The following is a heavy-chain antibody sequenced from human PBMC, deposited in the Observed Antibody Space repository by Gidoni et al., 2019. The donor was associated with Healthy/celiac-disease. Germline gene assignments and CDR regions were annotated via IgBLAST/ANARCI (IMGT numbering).Heavy chain of an antibody. CDR2: INHSGST. J-gene: IGHJ4*02. D-gene: IGHD6-6*01. CDR1: GASFSGYY. CDR3: ASSSYSSSVSVAGRGFDY. Sequence: QVQLQQWGAGLVTPSDTLSLTSAVYGASFSGYYWRWIRQPPGKGLEWIGEINHSGSTNYNPSLKSRVTISVDTSKNQFSLKLSSVTAADTAVYYCASSSYSSSVSVAGRGFDYWGQGTLVTVSS. V-gene: IGHV4-34*01.